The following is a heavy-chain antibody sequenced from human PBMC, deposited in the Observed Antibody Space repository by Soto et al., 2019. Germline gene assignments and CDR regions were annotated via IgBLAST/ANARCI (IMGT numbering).Heavy chain of an antibody. CDR3: ANRWFGDKIGPFDI. J-gene: IGHJ3*02. CDR1: GFTFSGYA. D-gene: IGHD3-10*01. Sequence: EVQLLESGGGLVQPGGSLRLSCAASGFTFSGYAMSWVRQAPGKGLEWVSAISGSGGSTYYADSGKGRFTTSRDNSKNTLYLQMNSLRDEDTGVDYCANRWFGDKIGPFDIWGQGTMVTVSS. V-gene: IGHV3-23*01. CDR2: ISGSGGST.